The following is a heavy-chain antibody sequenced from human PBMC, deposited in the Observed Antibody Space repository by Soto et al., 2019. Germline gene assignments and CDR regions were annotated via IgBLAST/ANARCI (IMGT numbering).Heavy chain of an antibody. CDR2: ISSSGSNI. CDR3: ARDRDYDILTGYCYY. Sequence: GGSLRLSCAASGFTFSSYALTWVRQAPGKGLEWVSSISSSGSNIYYAASVKGRFTISRDNAKNSLYLQMTSLRAEDTAVYYCARDRDYDILTGYCYYWGQGTLVTVSS. D-gene: IGHD3-9*01. V-gene: IGHV3-21*01. J-gene: IGHJ4*02. CDR1: GFTFSSYA.